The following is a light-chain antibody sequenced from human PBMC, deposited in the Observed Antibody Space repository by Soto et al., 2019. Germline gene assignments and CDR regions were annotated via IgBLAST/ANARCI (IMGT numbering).Light chain of an antibody. CDR1: QSLVYSDGNTY. CDR2: KVS. Sequence: DVVMTQSPLSLPVTLGQPASISCRSSQSLVYSDGNTYLNWFQQRPGQSPRRLIYKVSYRDSGVPDRFSGSGSGTDFTLKISRVEAEDVGLYYCMQATHWPLTFGGGTKVEIK. J-gene: IGKJ4*01. V-gene: IGKV2-30*01. CDR3: MQATHWPLT.